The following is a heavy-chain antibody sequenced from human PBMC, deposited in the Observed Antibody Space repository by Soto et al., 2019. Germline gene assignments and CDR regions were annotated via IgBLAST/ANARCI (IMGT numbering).Heavy chain of an antibody. V-gene: IGHV3-21*01. CDR1: GFTFSSYS. J-gene: IGHJ4*02. CDR3: ASAPPSSGWYYQDY. D-gene: IGHD6-19*01. Sequence: EVQLVESGGGLVKPGGSLRLSCAASGFTFSSYSMNWVRQAPGKGLEWVSSISSSSSYIYYADSVKGRFTISRDNAKNSLYLQMNSLRAEDTAVYYCASAPPSSGWYYQDYWGQGTLVTVSS. CDR2: ISSSSSYI.